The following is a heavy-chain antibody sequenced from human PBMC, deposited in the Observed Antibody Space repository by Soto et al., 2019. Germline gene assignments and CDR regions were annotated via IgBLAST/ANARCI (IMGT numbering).Heavy chain of an antibody. D-gene: IGHD4-17*01. J-gene: IGHJ4*02. CDR3: ARDYDYGDYVGDFDY. CDR2: IWYDGSNK. Sequence: SLRLSCAASGFTFSSYGMHWVRQAPGKGLEWVAVIWYDGSNKYYADSVKGGFTFSRDNSEKTLYLQMNSLRPEGTDGYYCARDYDYGDYVGDFDYSGQGTLVTVSS. V-gene: IGHV3-33*01. CDR1: GFTFSSYG.